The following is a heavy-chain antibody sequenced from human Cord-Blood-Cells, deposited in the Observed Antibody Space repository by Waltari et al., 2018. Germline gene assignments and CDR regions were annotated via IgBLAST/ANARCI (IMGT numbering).Heavy chain of an antibody. D-gene: IGHD6-13*01. Sequence: VQLVQSGAEVKKPGESLKISCKGSGYSFTSYWIGWVRQMPGKGLEWMGIIYPCDSDTRYSPAVQGQVTISADKSISTAYLQWSSLKASDTAMYYCARQGELGQGLYWYFDLWGRGTLVTVSS. J-gene: IGHJ2*01. CDR3: ARQGELGQGLYWYFDL. CDR1: GYSFTSYW. V-gene: IGHV5-51*01. CDR2: IYPCDSDT.